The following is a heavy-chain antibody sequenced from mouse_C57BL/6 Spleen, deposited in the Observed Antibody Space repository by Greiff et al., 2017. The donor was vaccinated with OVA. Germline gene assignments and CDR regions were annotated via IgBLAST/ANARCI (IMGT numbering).Heavy chain of an antibody. D-gene: IGHD1-1*01. J-gene: IGHJ4*01. CDR1: GFSLTSYG. Sequence: VQRVESGPGLVAPSQSLSITCTVSGFSLTSYGVHWVRQPPGKGLEWLVVIWSDGSTTYNSALKSRLSISKDNSKSQVFLKMNSLQTDDTAMYYCARLDYGRYYYAMDYWGQGTSVTVSS. CDR2: IWSDGST. CDR3: ARLDYGRYYYAMDY. V-gene: IGHV2-6*03.